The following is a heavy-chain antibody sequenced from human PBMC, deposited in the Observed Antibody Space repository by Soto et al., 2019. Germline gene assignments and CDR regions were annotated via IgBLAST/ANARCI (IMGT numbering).Heavy chain of an antibody. CDR1: CGSLSRGDYY. CDR2: IYYSGST. Sequence: PSENLSLTCTVSCGSLSRGDYYWSWVRHPPGKGLEWIGSIYYSGSTYYNPSLKSRVTISVDTSKNQFSLKLSSVTAADTAVYYCARHDLVATTNYFYYWGQGTLVTVS. J-gene: IGHJ4*02. D-gene: IGHD5-12*01. V-gene: IGHV4-39*01. CDR3: ARHDLVATTNYFYY.